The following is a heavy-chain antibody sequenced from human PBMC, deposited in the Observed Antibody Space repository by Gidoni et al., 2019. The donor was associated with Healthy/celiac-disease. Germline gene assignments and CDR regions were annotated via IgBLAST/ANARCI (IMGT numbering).Heavy chain of an antibody. CDR3: ARGSVLLWFGELFRNWFDP. D-gene: IGHD3-10*01. J-gene: IGHJ5*02. CDR1: GGSFSGYY. Sequence: QVQLQQWGAGLLKPSETLSLTCAVYGGSFSGYYWSWIRQPPGKGLEWIGEINHSGSTNYNPSLKSRVTISVDTSKNQFSLKLSSVTAADTAVYYCARGSVLLWFGELFRNWFDPWGQGTLVTVSS. V-gene: IGHV4-34*01. CDR2: INHSGST.